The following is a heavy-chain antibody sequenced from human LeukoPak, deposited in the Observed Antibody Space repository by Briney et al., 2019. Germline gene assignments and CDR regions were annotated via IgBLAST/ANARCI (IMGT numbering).Heavy chain of an antibody. V-gene: IGHV4-61*02. D-gene: IGHD6-13*01. J-gene: IGHJ6*03. Sequence: RTSETLSLTCTVSGGSISSGSYYWSWIRQPAGKGLEWIGRIYTSGSTNYNPSLKSRVTISVDTSKNQFSLKLSSVTAADTAVYYCARGSSSWYGYYYYYMDVWGKGTTVTISS. CDR3: ARGSSSWYGYYYYYMDV. CDR1: GGSISSGSYY. CDR2: IYTSGST.